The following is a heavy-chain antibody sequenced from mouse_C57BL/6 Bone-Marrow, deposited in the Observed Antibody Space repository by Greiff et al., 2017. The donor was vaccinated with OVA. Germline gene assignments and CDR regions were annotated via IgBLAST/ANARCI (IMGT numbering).Heavy chain of an antibody. Sequence: VQLKESGGGLVQPGGSLKLSCAASGFTFSDYYMYWVRQTPEKRLEWVAYISNGGGSTYYPDTVKGRFTISRDNAKNTLYLQMSRLKSEDTAMYYCARRGHYGRDYAIDYWGQGTSVTVSS. J-gene: IGHJ4*01. V-gene: IGHV5-12*01. CDR3: ARRGHYGRDYAIDY. D-gene: IGHD1-1*01. CDR1: GFTFSDYY. CDR2: ISNGGGST.